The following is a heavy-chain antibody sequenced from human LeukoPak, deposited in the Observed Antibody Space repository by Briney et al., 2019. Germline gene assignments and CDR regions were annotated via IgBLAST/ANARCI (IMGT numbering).Heavy chain of an antibody. Sequence: PGGSLRLSCAASGYTFSSYGMHWVRQAPGKGLEWVAVISYDGRNKYYADSVKGRFTISRENSKNTLYLQMNSLGADDTAVYYCAIGHSSAWHYFDYWGQGTLVTVSS. CDR3: AIGHSSAWHYFDY. CDR2: ISYDGRNK. CDR1: GYTFSSYG. V-gene: IGHV3-30*03. D-gene: IGHD6-19*01. J-gene: IGHJ4*02.